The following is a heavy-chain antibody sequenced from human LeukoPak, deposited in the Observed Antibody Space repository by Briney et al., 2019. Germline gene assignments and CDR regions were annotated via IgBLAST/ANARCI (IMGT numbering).Heavy chain of an antibody. Sequence: SGGSLRLSCAASGFTFSNYWMHWVRQAPGEGLVWVSRINSDGTDTTYADSVTGRFTISRDNAKNTLYLQMNSLRAEDTAVYYCARDSRTSGWYGPASWGQGTLVTVSS. CDR3: ARDSRTSGWYGPAS. V-gene: IGHV3-74*01. D-gene: IGHD6-19*01. J-gene: IGHJ5*02. CDR2: INSDGTDT. CDR1: GFTFSNYW.